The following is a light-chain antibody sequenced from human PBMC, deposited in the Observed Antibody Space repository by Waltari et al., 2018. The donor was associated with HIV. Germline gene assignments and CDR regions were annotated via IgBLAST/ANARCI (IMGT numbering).Light chain of an antibody. CDR2: EVS. CDR3: SSYTSSSTLYV. V-gene: IGLV2-14*01. Sequence: QSALTQPASVSGSPGQSLTISCIGTSTDVGGYNFVSWYQQPPGKAPKHMIYEVSNRPSGISNRFSGSKSGNTAALTISGLQAEDEADYYCSSYTSSSTLYVFGTGTKVTVL. CDR1: STDVGGYNF. J-gene: IGLJ1*01.